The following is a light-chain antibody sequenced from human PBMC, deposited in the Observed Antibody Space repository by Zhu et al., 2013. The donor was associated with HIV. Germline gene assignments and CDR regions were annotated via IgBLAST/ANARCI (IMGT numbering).Light chain of an antibody. Sequence: EIVLTQSPGTLSLSPGERATLSCRASQSVSSRNLAWYQQKPGQAPRLLIYGASTRATGIPDRFSGSGSGTDFSLTISRLEPEDFAVYYCQQYGGSPFMCSFGQGTKLEIK. J-gene: IGKJ2*04. CDR2: GAS. CDR3: QQYGGSPFMCS. V-gene: IGKV3-20*01. CDR1: QSVSSRN.